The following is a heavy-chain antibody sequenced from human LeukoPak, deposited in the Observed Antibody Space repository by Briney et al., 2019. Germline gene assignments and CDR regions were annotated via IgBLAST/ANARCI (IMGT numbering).Heavy chain of an antibody. D-gene: IGHD5-24*01. CDR1: GFTFDDYA. Sequence: PGGSLRLSCAASGFTFDDYAMHWVRQAPGKGLEWVSVIYSGGSTYYADSVKGRFTISRDNSKNTLYLQMNSLRAEDTAVYYCARDLGYIFDYWGQGTLVTVSS. J-gene: IGHJ4*02. CDR2: IYSGGST. CDR3: ARDLGYIFDY. V-gene: IGHV3-66*02.